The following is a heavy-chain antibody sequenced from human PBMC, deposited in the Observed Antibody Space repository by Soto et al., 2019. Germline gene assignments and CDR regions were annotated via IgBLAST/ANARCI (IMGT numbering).Heavy chain of an antibody. Sequence: SVKVSCKISGGTFSRYSISWVRQAPGQGLEWMGGIVPIFGTRNYARKFQDRVTITTDESATTAHMELSNLRSEDTAVYYCARPYEGGYSSNHHYYYALDVWGQGTAVTVS. CDR3: ARPYEGGYSSNHHYYYALDV. D-gene: IGHD3-22*01. CDR2: IVPIFGTR. CDR1: GGTFSRYS. J-gene: IGHJ6*02. V-gene: IGHV1-69*05.